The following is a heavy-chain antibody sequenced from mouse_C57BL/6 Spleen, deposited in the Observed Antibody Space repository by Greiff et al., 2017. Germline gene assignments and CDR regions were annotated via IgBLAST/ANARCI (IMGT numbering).Heavy chain of an antibody. V-gene: IGHV1-69*01. CDR2: IDPSDSYT. CDR3: ARYHYYGSRWYFDV. Sequence: VQLQQPGAELVMPGASVKLSCKASGYTFTSYWMHWVKQRPGQGLEWIGEIDPSDSYTNYNQKFKGKSTLTVDKSSSTAYMQLSSLTSEDSAVYDCARYHYYGSRWYFDVWGTGTTVTVSS. CDR1: GYTFTSYW. D-gene: IGHD1-1*01. J-gene: IGHJ1*03.